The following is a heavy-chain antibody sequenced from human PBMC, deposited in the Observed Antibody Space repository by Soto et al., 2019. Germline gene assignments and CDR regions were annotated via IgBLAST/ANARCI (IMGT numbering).Heavy chain of an antibody. V-gene: IGHV1-69*01. D-gene: IGHD4-4*01. CDR2: IKPISDIT. J-gene: IGHJ5*02. Sequence: QIRLVQSRAEVQKPGSSVRVSCKASGDTFGRFTINWVQQAPGQGLEWMGGIKPISDITNYAQRFQGRVTFTADASTSTVYLELSSLRSEDTAMYYCARDPSTINKLIGVWFDPWGQGTLVTVSS. CDR1: GDTFGRFT. CDR3: ARDPSTINKLIGVWFDP.